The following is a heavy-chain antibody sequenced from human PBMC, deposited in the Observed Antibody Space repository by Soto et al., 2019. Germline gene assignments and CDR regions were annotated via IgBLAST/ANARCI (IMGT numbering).Heavy chain of an antibody. V-gene: IGHV4-59*01. J-gene: IGHJ4*02. CDR1: GGSISPYY. Sequence: PSETLSLTSTVSGGSISPYYWSWIRQPPGKGLEWIGFIYYSGSTNYNPSLKSRVTISVDTSQNQFSLMLTSVTAADTAVYYCARPRSSGYAGEFDYWGQGTLVTVSS. CDR2: IYYSGST. D-gene: IGHD3-22*01. CDR3: ARPRSSGYAGEFDY.